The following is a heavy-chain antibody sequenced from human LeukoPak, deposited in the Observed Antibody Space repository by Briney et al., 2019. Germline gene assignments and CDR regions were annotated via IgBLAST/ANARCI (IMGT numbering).Heavy chain of an antibody. Sequence: SETLSLTCTVSGGSISSGGYYWSWIRQPPGKGLEWIGYIYHSGSTYYNPSLKSRVTISVDRSKNQLSLKLSSVTAADTAVYYCARYSSSWYGIDYWGQGTLVTVSS. J-gene: IGHJ4*02. D-gene: IGHD6-13*01. CDR3: ARYSSSWYGIDY. CDR1: GGSISSGGYY. CDR2: IYHSGST. V-gene: IGHV4-30-2*01.